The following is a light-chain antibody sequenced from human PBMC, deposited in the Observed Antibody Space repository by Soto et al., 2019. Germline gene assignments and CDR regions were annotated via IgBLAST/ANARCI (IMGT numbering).Light chain of an antibody. Sequence: DIQLTQSPSFLSASVGDRVTITCRASQGLSSDLAWYQQKPGKAPKLLIYAASTLQSGVPSRFSGSGSGTQFTLTISSRQPEDFATYYCQQRNSYPITFGQGTRLEMK. J-gene: IGKJ5*01. CDR2: AAS. CDR3: QQRNSYPIT. CDR1: QGLSSD. V-gene: IGKV1-9*01.